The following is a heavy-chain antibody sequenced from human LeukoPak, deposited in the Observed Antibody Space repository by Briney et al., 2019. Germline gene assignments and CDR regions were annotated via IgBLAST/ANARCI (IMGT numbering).Heavy chain of an antibody. CDR2: ISSSSSYI. D-gene: IGHD1-26*01. J-gene: IGHJ3*02. Sequence: NPGGSLRLSCAASGFTFSSYSMTWVRQAPGKGLEWVSSISSSSSYIYYADSVKGRFTISRDNAKNSLYLQMNSLRAEDTAVYYCARSGSNYGFDIWGQGTMVTVSS. CDR1: GFTFSSYS. V-gene: IGHV3-21*01. CDR3: ARSGSNYGFDI.